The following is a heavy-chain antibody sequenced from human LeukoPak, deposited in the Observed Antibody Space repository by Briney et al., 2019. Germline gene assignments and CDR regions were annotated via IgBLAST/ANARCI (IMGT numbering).Heavy chain of an antibody. V-gene: IGHV3-33*08. J-gene: IGHJ4*02. D-gene: IGHD3-16*01. Sequence: GGSLRPSCAASGFTFSSYAMSWVRQAPGKGLEWVAVIWYDGSDKYYADSAKGRFTISRDNSKDMLYLQMNSLTVEDTAVYYCARWGDGKKFDYWGQGALVTVSS. CDR3: ARWGDGKKFDY. CDR2: IWYDGSDK. CDR1: GFTFSSYA.